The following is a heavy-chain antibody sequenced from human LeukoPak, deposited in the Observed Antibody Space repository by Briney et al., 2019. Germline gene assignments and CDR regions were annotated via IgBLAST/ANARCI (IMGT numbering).Heavy chain of an antibody. CDR3: ASRLRYVGPFDY. Sequence: SVKVSCKASGGTFSSYAISWVRQAPGQGLEWMGRIIPILGIANYAQKFQGRVTITADKSTSTAYMELSSLRSEDTAVYYCASRLRYVGPFDYWGQGTLVTVSS. V-gene: IGHV1-69*04. CDR1: GGTFSSYA. J-gene: IGHJ4*02. D-gene: IGHD4-17*01. CDR2: IIPILGIA.